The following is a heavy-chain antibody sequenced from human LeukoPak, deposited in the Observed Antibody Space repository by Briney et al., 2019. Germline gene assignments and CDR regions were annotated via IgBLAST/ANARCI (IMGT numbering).Heavy chain of an antibody. J-gene: IGHJ4*02. V-gene: IGHV3-30*14. Sequence: GGSLRLSCAASGFTFSSYAMSWVRQAPGKGLEWVAVISYDGSNKYYADSVKGRFTISRDNSKNTLYLQMGSLRAEDMAVYYCARVDSGHYRHWGQGTLVTVSS. CDR1: GFTFSSYA. CDR2: ISYDGSNK. CDR3: ARVDSGHYRH. D-gene: IGHD3-22*01.